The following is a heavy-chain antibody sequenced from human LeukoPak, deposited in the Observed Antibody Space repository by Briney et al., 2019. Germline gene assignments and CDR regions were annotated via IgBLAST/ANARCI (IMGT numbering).Heavy chain of an antibody. V-gene: IGHV1-46*01. CDR2: INPSGGTT. Sequence: ASVKVSCKASGYTFTSYHMHWVRQAPGQGLEWMGIINPSGGTTNYAQKFRGRVTMTRDMSTSTAYMELSRLRSDDTAVYYCARGIYGSGSYYGYWGQGTLVTVSS. CDR3: ARGIYGSGSYYGY. D-gene: IGHD3-10*01. CDR1: GYTFTSYH. J-gene: IGHJ4*02.